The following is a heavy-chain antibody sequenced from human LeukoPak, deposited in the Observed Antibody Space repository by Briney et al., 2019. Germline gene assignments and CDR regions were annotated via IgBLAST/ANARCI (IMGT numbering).Heavy chain of an antibody. Sequence: ASVKVSCKASGYTFTSYDINWVRQATGQGLEWMGWMNPNSGNTGYAQKFQGRVTMTRNTSISTAYMELSSLRSEDTAVYYCARETGSYYGFDYWGQGTLVTVSS. CDR1: GYTFTSYD. J-gene: IGHJ4*02. CDR3: ARETGSYYGFDY. D-gene: IGHD3-10*01. CDR2: MNPNSGNT. V-gene: IGHV1-8*01.